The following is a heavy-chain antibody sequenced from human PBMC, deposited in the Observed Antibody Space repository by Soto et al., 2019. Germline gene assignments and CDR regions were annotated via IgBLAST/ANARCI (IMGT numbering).Heavy chain of an antibody. V-gene: IGHV3-30*18. Sequence: GGSLRLSCAASGFTFSSYGMHWVRQAPGKGLEWVAVISYDGSNKYYADSVKGRFTISRDNSKNTLYLQMNSLRAEDTAVYYCAKDLHSYGLFLVDYWGQGTLVTVSS. CDR1: GFTFSSYG. J-gene: IGHJ4*02. D-gene: IGHD5-18*01. CDR3: AKDLHSYGLFLVDY. CDR2: ISYDGSNK.